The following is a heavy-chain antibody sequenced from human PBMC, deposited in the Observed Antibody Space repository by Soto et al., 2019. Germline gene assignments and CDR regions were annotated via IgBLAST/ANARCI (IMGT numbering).Heavy chain of an antibody. CDR3: ARDGRYYDFWSGYYSDYYYYGMDV. Sequence: GGSLRLSCAASGFTVSSNYMSWVRQAPGKGLEWVSVIYSGGSTYYADSVKGRFTISRDNSKNTLYLQMNSLRAEDTAVYYCARDGRYYDFWSGYYSDYYYYGMDVWGQGTTVTV. CDR2: IYSGGST. CDR1: GFTVSSNY. J-gene: IGHJ6*02. V-gene: IGHV3-53*01. D-gene: IGHD3-3*01.